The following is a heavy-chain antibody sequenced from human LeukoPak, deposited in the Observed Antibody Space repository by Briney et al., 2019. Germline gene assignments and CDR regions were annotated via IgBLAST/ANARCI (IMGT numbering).Heavy chain of an antibody. J-gene: IGHJ4*02. CDR2: INIDASST. CDR1: GFTFSSYW. Sequence: GGSLRLSCAAAGFTFSSYWMHWVRQAPGKGLGWVSRINIDASSTSYANSVRGRFTMSRDQDKHPLYLPLNSLRAEDPAVYPCARVGAVAGADFDYSGQGTLVTVSS. V-gene: IGHV3-74*01. D-gene: IGHD6-19*01. CDR3: ARVGAVAGADFDY.